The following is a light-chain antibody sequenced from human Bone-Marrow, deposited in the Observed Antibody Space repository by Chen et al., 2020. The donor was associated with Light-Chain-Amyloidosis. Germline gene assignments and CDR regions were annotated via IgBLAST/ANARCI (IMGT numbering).Light chain of an antibody. Sequence: SSELTPPPSVSVSPGQTARITCSGDDLPTKYAYWYQQKPGQAPVLVIHRDTERPSGISERFSGSSSGTTATLTSSGVQAEDEADYHCQSADSSGTYEVIFGGGTKLTVL. CDR1: DLPTKY. J-gene: IGLJ2*01. CDR3: QSADSSGTYEVI. CDR2: RDT. V-gene: IGLV3-25*03.